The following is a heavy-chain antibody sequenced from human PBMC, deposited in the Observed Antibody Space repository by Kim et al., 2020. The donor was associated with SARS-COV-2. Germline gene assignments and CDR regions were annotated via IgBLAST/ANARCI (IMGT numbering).Heavy chain of an antibody. CDR1: GFTLSLYS. J-gene: IGHJ6*02. CDR3: ARRRGVDV. Sequence: GGSLRLSCAASGFTLSLYSMSWVRQAPGKGLEWVSYISSVSDTIYYADSVKGRFTISRDNAKNSLYRQMDSLRDEDTAVYYCARRRGVDVWGQGTTVTVSS. CDR2: ISSVSDTI. V-gene: IGHV3-48*02.